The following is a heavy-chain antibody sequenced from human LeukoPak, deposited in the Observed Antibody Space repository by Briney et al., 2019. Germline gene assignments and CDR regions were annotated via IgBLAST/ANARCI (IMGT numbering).Heavy chain of an antibody. V-gene: IGHV4-59*01. CDR3: ARGVPALGVDWFDP. CDR1: GGSISSYY. J-gene: IGHJ5*02. D-gene: IGHD2-2*01. CDR2: IYYSGST. Sequence: SETLSLTCTVSGGSISSYYWSWIRQPPGKGLEWIGYIYYSGSTNYNPSLKSRVTISVDTSKNQFSLKLSSVTAADTAVYYCARGVPALGVDWFDPWGQGTLVTVSS.